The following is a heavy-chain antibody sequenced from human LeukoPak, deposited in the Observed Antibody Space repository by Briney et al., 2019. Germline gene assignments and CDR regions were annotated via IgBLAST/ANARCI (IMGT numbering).Heavy chain of an antibody. V-gene: IGHV1-18*01. D-gene: IGHD3-22*01. CDR1: GYTYTSYG. J-gene: IGHJ4*02. CDR3: ARCAHYYDSSVYYG. CDR2: ISAYNGNT. Sequence: ASVNVSCKASGYTYTSYGFNWVRQAPGQGLEWMGLISAYNGNTDYAKKFQGRVTMTTDTSTNTAYMVLRSLRSDETAVYYCARCAHYYDSSVYYGWGQGTLVTVSS.